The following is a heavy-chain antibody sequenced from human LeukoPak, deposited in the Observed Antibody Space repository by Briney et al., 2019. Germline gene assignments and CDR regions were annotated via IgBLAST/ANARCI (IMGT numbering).Heavy chain of an antibody. V-gene: IGHV4-34*01. CDR3: ARGREGRSGAFDI. Sequence: SETLSLTCAVYGGSFSGYYWSWIRQPPGKGLEWIGEINHSGSTNYNPFLKSRVTISVDTSKNQFSLKLSSVTAADTAVYYCARGREGRSGAFDIWGQGTMVTVSS. CDR2: INHSGST. J-gene: IGHJ3*02. CDR1: GGSFSGYY. D-gene: IGHD1-26*01.